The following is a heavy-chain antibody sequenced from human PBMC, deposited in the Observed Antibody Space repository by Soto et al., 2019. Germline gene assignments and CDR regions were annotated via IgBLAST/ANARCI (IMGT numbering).Heavy chain of an antibody. V-gene: IGHV5-51*01. CDR2: IDPGDSDT. Sequence: GESLKISCKASGYTFTTSWIGWVRQMPGQGLEWMGIIDPGDSDTRYSPSFQGRITISVDKSISTAYLQWSSLEASDTAIYYCARHAGKRWKGDYFDYWGWEALVTVSS. CDR1: GYTFTTSW. CDR3: ARHAGKRWKGDYFDY. D-gene: IGHD1-1*01. J-gene: IGHJ4*02.